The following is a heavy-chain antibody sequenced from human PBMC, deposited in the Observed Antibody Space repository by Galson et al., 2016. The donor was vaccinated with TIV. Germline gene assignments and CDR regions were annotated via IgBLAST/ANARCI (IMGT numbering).Heavy chain of an antibody. CDR3: ARVRLRVGMAPDAMDF. Sequence: SVKVSCKASGYTFTFYAIHWVRQGPGQGLEWLGWINAGSGDTKYSQRFQGRVTITTDASASSAYMELSSLRSEDTGVYYCARVRLRVGMAPDAMDFWGQGTMVTVSS. D-gene: IGHD3-3*01. V-gene: IGHV1-3*01. CDR2: INAGSGDT. J-gene: IGHJ3*01. CDR1: GYTFTFYA.